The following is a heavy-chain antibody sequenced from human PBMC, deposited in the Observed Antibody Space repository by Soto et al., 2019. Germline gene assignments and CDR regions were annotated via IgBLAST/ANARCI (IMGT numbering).Heavy chain of an antibody. CDR3: AKDAGAITKYFFDH. D-gene: IGHD1-1*01. V-gene: IGHV3-23*01. J-gene: IGHJ4*02. CDR2: ISGSGVRT. Sequence: EVQLLESGGALVQPGGSLRLSCAASGFTFSNYAMTWVRQAPGKGLEWVSTISGSGVRTYYADSVKGRFTISRDNSKNTLYLQVITRRPEDTAVYYCAKDAGAITKYFFDHWGQGTLVTVSS. CDR1: GFTFSNYA.